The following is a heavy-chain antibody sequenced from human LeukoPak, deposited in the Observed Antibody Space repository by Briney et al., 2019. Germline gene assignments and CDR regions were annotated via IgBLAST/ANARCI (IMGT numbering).Heavy chain of an antibody. CDR2: INADNGHT. CDR1: GYTFTNYA. D-gene: IGHD2-15*01. J-gene: IGHJ6*03. CDR3: ARGRGTSGSTRDFYYYYYMDV. V-gene: IGHV1-3*03. Sequence: VASVKVSCKASGYTFTNYAIHWLRQAPGQSLEWMGWINADNGHTKYSQHFQGRITITRDTSASTAYMELSSLTSDDMAVYYCARGRGTSGSTRDFYYYYYMDVWGTGTTVTVSS.